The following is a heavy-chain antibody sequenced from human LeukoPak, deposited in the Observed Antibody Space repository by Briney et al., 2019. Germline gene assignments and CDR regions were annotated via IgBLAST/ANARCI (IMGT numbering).Heavy chain of an antibody. CDR2: INHSGTT. D-gene: IGHD1-20*01. CDR1: GGSFSGYY. CDR3: ARGLNWNDGNYYYGMDV. Sequence: SETLCLTCAVYGGSFSGYYWSWIRQPPGKGLEWIGEINHSGTTKYNASHKSRVTISVDTSKNQFSLKASSVTAADTAVYYCARGLNWNDGNYYYGMDVWGKGTTVTVSS. V-gene: IGHV4-34*01. J-gene: IGHJ6*04.